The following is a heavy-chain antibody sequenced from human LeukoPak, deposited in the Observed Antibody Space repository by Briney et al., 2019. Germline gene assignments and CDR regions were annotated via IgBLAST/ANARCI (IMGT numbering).Heavy chain of an antibody. Sequence: SETLSLTCAVYGGSFSGYYWSWIRQPPGKGLEWIGEINHSGSTNYNPSLKSRVTISVDTSKNQFFLKLSSVTAADTAVYYCASSNSNYVRWYYGMDVWGQGTTVTVSS. CDR3: ASSNSNYVRWYYGMDV. CDR1: GGSFSGYY. V-gene: IGHV4-34*01. D-gene: IGHD4-11*01. CDR2: INHSGST. J-gene: IGHJ6*02.